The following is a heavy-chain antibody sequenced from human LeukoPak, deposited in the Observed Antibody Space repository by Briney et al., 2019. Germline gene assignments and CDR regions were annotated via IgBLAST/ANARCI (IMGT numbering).Heavy chain of an antibody. CDR3: ARDWYYYDSSGYGAFDI. Sequence: ASVKVSCKASGYTFTSYYMHWVRQAPGQGLEWMGIINPSGGSTSYAQKFQGRVTMTRDMSTSTVYMELSSLRSEDTAVYYCARDWYYYDSSGYGAFDIWGQGTMVTVSS. D-gene: IGHD3-22*01. J-gene: IGHJ3*02. CDR2: INPSGGST. V-gene: IGHV1-46*01. CDR1: GYTFTSYY.